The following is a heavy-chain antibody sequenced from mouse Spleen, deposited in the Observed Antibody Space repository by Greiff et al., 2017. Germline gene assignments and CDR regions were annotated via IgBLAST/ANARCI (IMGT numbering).Heavy chain of an antibody. CDR2: IWSDGST. D-gene: IGHD2-4*01. Sequence: QVQLKESGPGLVAPSQSLSITCTVSGFSLTNYAVHWVRQSPGKGLEWLGVIWSDGSTDYNAAFISRLSFTKDNSKSQLFFKMNSLQADDTAIYYCARNGIYYDYDNPPFAYWGQGTLVTVSA. CDR1: GFSLTNYA. CDR3: ARNGIYYDYDNPPFAY. V-gene: IGHV2-4-1*01. J-gene: IGHJ3*01.